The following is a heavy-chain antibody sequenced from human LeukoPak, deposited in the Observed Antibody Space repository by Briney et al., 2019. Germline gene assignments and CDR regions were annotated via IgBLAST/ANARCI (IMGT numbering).Heavy chain of an antibody. CDR2: VYYSGTT. D-gene: IGHD1-1*01. CDR1: GASISTSSYY. Sequence: SETLSLICTVSGASISTSSYYWGWIRQPPGKGLEWIGSVYYSGTTYFNPSLKSRVTMLVDPSKSQISLRLTSVTAADTAVYYCAGGLGWNDLTDAFDVWGQGTMATVSS. V-gene: IGHV4-39*07. CDR3: AGGLGWNDLTDAFDV. J-gene: IGHJ3*01.